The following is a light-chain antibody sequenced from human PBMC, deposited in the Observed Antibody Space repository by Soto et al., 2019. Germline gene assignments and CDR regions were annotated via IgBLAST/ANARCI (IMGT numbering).Light chain of an antibody. V-gene: IGKV3-15*01. CDR1: RSVGTT. Sequence: EMVMTQSPATLSVSPGERVILSCRASRSVGTTLAWYQQKPGQAPRLVIYGASTRATGIPARFSGSGSGTDFTLTISSLQSEDFAVYDCQQYNNWPDMYTFGQGTKLEIK. CDR2: GAS. J-gene: IGKJ2*01. CDR3: QQYNNWPDMYT.